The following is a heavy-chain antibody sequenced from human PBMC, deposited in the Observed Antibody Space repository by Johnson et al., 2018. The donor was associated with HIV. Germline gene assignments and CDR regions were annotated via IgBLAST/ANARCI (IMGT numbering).Heavy chain of an antibody. V-gene: IGHV3-7*01. CDR1: GLTFNNAW. Sequence: VQLVESGGGLVKPGGSLRLSCAASGLTFNNAWMSWVRQAPGKGLEWVAVISYDGSNKYYVDSVKGRFSISRDNAKNSLYLVMNSLRAEDTAVYFCAREVEYSILGGVWGQGTVVTVSS. CDR3: AREVEYSILGGV. D-gene: IGHD6-6*01. J-gene: IGHJ3*01. CDR2: ISYDGSNK.